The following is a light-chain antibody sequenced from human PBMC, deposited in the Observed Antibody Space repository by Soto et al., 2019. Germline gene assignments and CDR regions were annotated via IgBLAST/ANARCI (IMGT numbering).Light chain of an antibody. CDR2: AAS. V-gene: IGKV3-20*01. J-gene: IGKJ4*01. CDR3: QQYGSSVLT. CDR1: QSVSTNS. Sequence: EIVLTQSPATLSLSPGERATLSCRASQSVSTNSLAWYQQKPGQAPRPLIYAASSRATGTPDRFSGSGSGTEFTLIISRLEPEDFAVYYCQQYGSSVLTFGGGTKVDIK.